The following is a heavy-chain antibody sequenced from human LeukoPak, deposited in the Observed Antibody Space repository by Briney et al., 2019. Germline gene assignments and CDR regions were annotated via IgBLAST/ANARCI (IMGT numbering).Heavy chain of an antibody. CDR2: IYYSGST. CDR3: ARSPDSDYDYVWGSYRLNWFDP. V-gene: IGHV4-39*01. CDR1: GGSISSSSYY. J-gene: IGHJ5*02. Sequence: SETLSLTCTVSGGSISSSSYYWGWIRQPPGKGLEWIGSIYYSGSTYYNPSLKSRVTISVDTSKNQFSLKLSSVTAADTAVYYCARSPDSDYDYVWGSYRLNWFDPWGQGTLVIV. D-gene: IGHD3-16*02.